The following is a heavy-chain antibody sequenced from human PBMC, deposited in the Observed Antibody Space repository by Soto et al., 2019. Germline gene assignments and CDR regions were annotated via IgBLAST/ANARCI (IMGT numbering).Heavy chain of an antibody. V-gene: IGHV5-10-1*01. J-gene: IGHJ6*02. Sequence: PGESLKISCKGSGYSFTSYWISWVRQMPGKGLEWMGRIDPSDSYTNYSPSFQGHVTISADKSISTAYLQWSSLKASDTAMYYCARHLSSSYYYYGMDVWGHGTTVTVS. D-gene: IGHD6-6*01. CDR2: IDPSDSYT. CDR3: ARHLSSSYYYYGMDV. CDR1: GYSFTSYW.